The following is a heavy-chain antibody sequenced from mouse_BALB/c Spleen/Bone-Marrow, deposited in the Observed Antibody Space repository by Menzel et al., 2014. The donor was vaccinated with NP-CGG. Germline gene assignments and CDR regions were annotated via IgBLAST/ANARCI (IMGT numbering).Heavy chain of an antibody. D-gene: IGHD4-1*01. CDR3: TRGRTWDFDY. CDR2: INPSNGGT. Sequence: QVHVKQSGAELVKPGASVKLSCKASGYTLTSYYMYWVKQRPGQGLEWIGEINPSNGGTNFNEKFKSRATLTVDKSSSTAYMQLSSLTSEDSAVYYCTRGRTWDFDYWGQGTTLTVSS. J-gene: IGHJ2*01. CDR1: GYTLTSYY. V-gene: IGHV1S81*02.